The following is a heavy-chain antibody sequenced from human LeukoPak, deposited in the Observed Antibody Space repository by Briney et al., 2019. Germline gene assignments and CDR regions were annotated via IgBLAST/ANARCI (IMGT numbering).Heavy chain of an antibody. D-gene: IGHD3-3*01. CDR1: GGSISSSSYY. Sequence: PSETLSLTCTVSGGSISSSSYYWGWIRQPPGKGLEWIGSIYYSGSTYYNPSLKSRVTISVDTSKNQFSLKLSSVTAADTAVYYCARGATIFGVSPFDHWGQGTLVTVSS. V-gene: IGHV4-39*07. J-gene: IGHJ4*02. CDR3: ARGATIFGVSPFDH. CDR2: IYYSGST.